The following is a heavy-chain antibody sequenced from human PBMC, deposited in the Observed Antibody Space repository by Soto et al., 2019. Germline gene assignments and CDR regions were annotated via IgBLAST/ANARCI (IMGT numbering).Heavy chain of an antibody. Sequence: PSETLSLTCTVSGGSISSGGYYWSWILHHPGKGLEWIGYIYYSGSTYYNPSLKSRVTISVDTPKNQFSLKLSSVTAADTAVYHCARSVCPWGQGTPVTVSS. V-gene: IGHV4-31*03. J-gene: IGHJ5*02. CDR3: ARSVCP. CDR1: GGSISSGGYY. CDR2: IYYSGST.